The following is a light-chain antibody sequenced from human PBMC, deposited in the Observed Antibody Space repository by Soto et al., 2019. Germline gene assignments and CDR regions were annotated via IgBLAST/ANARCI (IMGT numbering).Light chain of an antibody. CDR1: ESISSW. CDR2: DAS. J-gene: IGKJ4*01. CDR3: QQYNSYIT. Sequence: DIQMTQSPSTLSASVGDTVTITCRASESISSWLAWYQQKPGKAPKLLIYDASSLVGGLESRFRGSGSGTEFTLTISNLKPDDFATYYCQQYNSYITFGGGTKVDIK. V-gene: IGKV1-5*01.